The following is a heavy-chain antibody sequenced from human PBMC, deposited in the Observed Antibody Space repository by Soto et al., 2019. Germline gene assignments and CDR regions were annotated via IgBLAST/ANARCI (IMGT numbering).Heavy chain of an antibody. J-gene: IGHJ4*02. CDR3: TTLYTGYGYGY. D-gene: IGHD5-12*01. Sequence: WVRQGPGKGLEWVARIRSRADGGSTEYAAPVKGRFAISRDDSRNTLYLQMNSLKTEDTAIYYCTTLYTGYGYGYWGQGTLVTVSS. V-gene: IGHV3-15*07. CDR2: IRSRADGGST.